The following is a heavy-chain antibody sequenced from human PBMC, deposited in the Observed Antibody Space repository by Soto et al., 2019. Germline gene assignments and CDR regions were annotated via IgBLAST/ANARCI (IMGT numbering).Heavy chain of an antibody. J-gene: IGHJ3*02. CDR2: ISSNGGST. CDR3: ARGSCYSGAPCAFDI. Sequence: GGSLRLSCAASGFTFSSYSMNWVRQAPGKGLEYVSAISSNGGSTYYANSVKGRFTISRDNSKNTLYLQMGSLRAEDMAVYYCARGSCYSGAPCAFDIWGQGTMVTVSS. V-gene: IGHV3-64*01. D-gene: IGHD2-15*01. CDR1: GFTFSSYS.